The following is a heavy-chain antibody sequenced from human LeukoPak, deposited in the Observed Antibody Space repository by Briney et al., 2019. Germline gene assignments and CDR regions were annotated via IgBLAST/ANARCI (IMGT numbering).Heavy chain of an antibody. Sequence: ASVKVSCKASGGTFSSYAISWVRQAPGKGLEWMGGFDPEDGETIYAQKFQGRVTMTEDTSTDTAYMELSSLRSEDTAVYYCATDLLRAEYFQHWGQGTLVTVSS. CDR2: FDPEDGET. J-gene: IGHJ1*01. D-gene: IGHD5/OR15-5a*01. V-gene: IGHV1-24*01. CDR3: ATDLLRAEYFQH. CDR1: GGTFSSYA.